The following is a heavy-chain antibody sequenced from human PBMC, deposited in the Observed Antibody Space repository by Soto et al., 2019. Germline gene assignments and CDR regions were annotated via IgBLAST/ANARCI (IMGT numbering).Heavy chain of an antibody. CDR2: ISYDGSNK. Sequence: GGSLRLSCAASGFTFSSYGMHWVRQAPGKGLEWVAVISYDGSNKYYADSVKGRFTISRDNSKNTLYLQMNSLRAEDTAVYYCAKDLPIVVVVAAVSRSVLDYWGQGTLVTSPQ. CDR1: GFTFSSYG. V-gene: IGHV3-30*18. CDR3: AKDLPIVVVVAAVSRSVLDY. J-gene: IGHJ4*02. D-gene: IGHD2-15*01.